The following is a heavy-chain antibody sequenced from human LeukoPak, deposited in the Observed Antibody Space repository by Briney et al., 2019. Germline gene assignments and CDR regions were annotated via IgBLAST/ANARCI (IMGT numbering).Heavy chain of an antibody. V-gene: IGHV4-59*01. CDR1: GGSITSDH. CDR2: IYYSGST. CDR3: ARTYYYGPSFGMDV. J-gene: IGHJ6*02. D-gene: IGHD3-10*01. Sequence: SETLSLTCTVSGGSITSDHWNWIRQPPGKGLEWIGCIYYSGSTYYNPSLKSRVTISVDMSKNQFSLRLTSVTAADTAVYYCARTYYYGPSFGMDVWGQGTTVTVSS.